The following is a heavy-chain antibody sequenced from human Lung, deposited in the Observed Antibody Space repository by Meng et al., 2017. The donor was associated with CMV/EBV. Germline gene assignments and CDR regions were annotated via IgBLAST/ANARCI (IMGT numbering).Heavy chain of an antibody. D-gene: IGHD6-19*01. V-gene: IGHV4-4*03. Sequence: GQLQEAGPVLVKPPGTLSLTCAGSGGSISSSNWWSWVRQPPGKGLEWIGEIYHSGSTNYNPSLKSRVTISVDKSKNQFSLKLSSVTAADTAVYYCASFPPPGKQWLVTDYWGQGTLVTVSS. CDR2: IYHSGST. J-gene: IGHJ4*02. CDR3: ASFPPPGKQWLVTDY. CDR1: GGSISSSNW.